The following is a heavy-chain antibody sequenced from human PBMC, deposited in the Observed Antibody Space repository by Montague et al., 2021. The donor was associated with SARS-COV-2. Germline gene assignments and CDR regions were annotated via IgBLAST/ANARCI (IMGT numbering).Heavy chain of an antibody. CDR3: VRYSGWFYFDF. V-gene: IGHV6-1*01. CDR2: TYYRSKWYS. CDR1: GDSAPSNSVA. J-gene: IGHJ4*02. Sequence: CAISGDSAPSNSVAWNWIRQSPSRGLEWLGRTYYRSKWYSDYAPSVRGRLTVNPDASKNEFSLELNYVTPEDTAVYYCVRYSGWFYFDFWGQGTLVTVSS. D-gene: IGHD6-19*01.